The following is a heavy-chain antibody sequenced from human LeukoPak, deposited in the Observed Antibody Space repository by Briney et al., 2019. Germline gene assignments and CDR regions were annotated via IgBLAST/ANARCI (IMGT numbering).Heavy chain of an antibody. CDR3: ARGQLLWFGQSGYYYAMDV. CDR1: GYTFTDYV. Sequence: ASVKVSCKASGYTFTDYVISWVRQAPGQGLEWMEWINPDTGNPTYAPGFTGRFVFSLDTSVSTAYLQISSLEAEDTAEYYCARGQLLWFGQSGYYYAMDVWGQGTAVTVSS. V-gene: IGHV7-4-1*02. CDR2: INPDTGNP. D-gene: IGHD3-10*01. J-gene: IGHJ6*02.